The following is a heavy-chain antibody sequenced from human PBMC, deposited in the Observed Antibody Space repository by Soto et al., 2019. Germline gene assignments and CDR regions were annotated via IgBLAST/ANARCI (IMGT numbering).Heavy chain of an antibody. V-gene: IGHV1-69*01. D-gene: IGHD5-12*01. CDR2: IIPIFGTA. Sequence: QVQLVQSGAEVKKPGSSVKVSCEASGGTFSSYAISWVRQAPGQGLEWMGGIIPIFGTANYAQEFQGRVTITADEPTSTAYRELSRLRSEETAMYYCERAGFSGTDYDYSGMDGWGQGTTVTVSS. CDR1: GGTFSSYA. J-gene: IGHJ6*02. CDR3: ERAGFSGTDYDYSGMDG.